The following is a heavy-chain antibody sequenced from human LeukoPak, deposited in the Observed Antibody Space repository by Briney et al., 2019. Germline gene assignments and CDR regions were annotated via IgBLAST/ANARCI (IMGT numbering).Heavy chain of an antibody. CDR3: AKYLGDYDYYYYMDV. CDR1: GFTFDDNA. J-gene: IGHJ6*03. V-gene: IGHV3-9*01. Sequence: GGSLRLSCAASGFTFDDNAMHWVRQAPGKGLEWVSGISWNSGSIGYADSVKGRFTISRDNVKNSLYLQMNSLRAEDTAVYCCAKYLGDYDYYYYMDVWGKGTTVTVSS. D-gene: IGHD4/OR15-4a*01. CDR2: ISWNSGSI.